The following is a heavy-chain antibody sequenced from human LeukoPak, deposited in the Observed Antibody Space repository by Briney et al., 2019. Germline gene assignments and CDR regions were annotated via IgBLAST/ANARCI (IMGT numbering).Heavy chain of an antibody. CDR3: ARDLYYGSGVVDY. Sequence: PGGSLRLSCAASGFTFSSYWIHWVRQAAGKGLVWVSRISSDGSSTSYADSVKGRFASSRDNAKNTLYLQMNSLRAEDTAVYYCARDLYYGSGVVDYWGQGTLVTVSS. D-gene: IGHD3-10*01. V-gene: IGHV3-74*01. CDR2: ISSDGSST. J-gene: IGHJ4*02. CDR1: GFTFSSYW.